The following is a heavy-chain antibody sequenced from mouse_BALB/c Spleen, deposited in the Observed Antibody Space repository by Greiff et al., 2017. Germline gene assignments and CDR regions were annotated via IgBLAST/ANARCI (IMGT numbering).Heavy chain of an antibody. D-gene: IGHD2-1*01. CDR3: ARDRGNYGTLYAMDY. Sequence: EVKLVESGGGLVKPGGSLKLSCAASGFTFSDYYMYWVRQTPEKRLEWVATISDGGSYTYYPDSVKGRFTISRDNAKNNLYLQMSSLKSEDTAMYYCARDRGNYGTLYAMDYWGQGTSVTVSS. CDR1: GFTFSDYY. V-gene: IGHV5-4*02. CDR2: ISDGGSYT. J-gene: IGHJ4*01.